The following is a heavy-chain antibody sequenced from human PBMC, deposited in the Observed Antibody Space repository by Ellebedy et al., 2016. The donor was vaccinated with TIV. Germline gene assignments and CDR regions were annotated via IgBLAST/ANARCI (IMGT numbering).Heavy chain of an antibody. V-gene: IGHV3-74*03. J-gene: IGHJ4*02. Sequence: PGGSLRLSCEASGFTFRSYWMHWVRQAPGKGLVWVSRLNTDGTTTTYAYSVKGRFAISRDNAKNTLFLQMNSLRAEDTAVYYCARDQASRGVIIYWGQGTLVTVSA. CDR3: ARDQASRGVIIY. D-gene: IGHD3-10*01. CDR2: LNTDGTTT. CDR1: GFTFRSYW.